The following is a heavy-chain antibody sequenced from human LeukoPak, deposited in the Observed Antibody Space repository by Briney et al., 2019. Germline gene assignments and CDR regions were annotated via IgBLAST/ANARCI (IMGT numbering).Heavy chain of an antibody. J-gene: IGHJ4*02. D-gene: IGHD1-26*01. Sequence: SVKVSCKASGGTFSSYAISWVRQAPGQGLEWMGRIIPILGIANYAQKFQGRVTITADKSTSTAYMELSSLRSEDTAVYYCARDPSIVGATKGFDYWGQGTLVTVPS. CDR1: GGTFSSYA. V-gene: IGHV1-69*04. CDR2: IIPILGIA. CDR3: ARDPSIVGATKGFDY.